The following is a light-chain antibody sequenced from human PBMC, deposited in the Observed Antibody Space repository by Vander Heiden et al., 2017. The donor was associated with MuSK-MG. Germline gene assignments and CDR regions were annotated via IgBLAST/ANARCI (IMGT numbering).Light chain of an antibody. V-gene: IGLV3-21*04. CDR2: YDS. J-gene: IGLJ1*01. Sequence: SYVLTQPPSVSVAPGKTARITCGGDNIGGKSVHWYQQKPGAAPVLVIYYDSERPSGIPERFSGSKSGDTATLTISRVDAGDEADYYCQVWDSDSDHPVFGAGTKVTAL. CDR3: QVWDSDSDHPV. CDR1: NIGGKS.